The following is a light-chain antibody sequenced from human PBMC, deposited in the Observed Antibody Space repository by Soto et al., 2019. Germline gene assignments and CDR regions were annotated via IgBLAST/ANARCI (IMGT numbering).Light chain of an antibody. J-gene: IGLJ1*01. V-gene: IGLV2-14*01. CDR3: SSYTSDSSYV. Sequence: QSVLAQPASVSGSPGQSITISCTGTSSDVGGYNYVSWYQQHPGKAPKLMIYEVSNRPSGVSNRFSGSKSGNTASLTISGLQAEDEADYYCSSYTSDSSYVFGSGTKVTAL. CDR2: EVS. CDR1: SSDVGGYNY.